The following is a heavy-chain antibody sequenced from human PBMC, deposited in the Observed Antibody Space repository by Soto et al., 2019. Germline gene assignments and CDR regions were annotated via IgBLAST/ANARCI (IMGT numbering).Heavy chain of an antibody. CDR1: GYSFTSYW. Sequence: PGESLKISCKGSGYSFTSYWIGWVRQIPGKGLEWMGIIYPGDSDTRYSPSFQGQVTISADKSISTAYLQWSSLKASDTAMYYCARIDWTYSGYDIEEAWFDPWGQGTLVTVSS. D-gene: IGHD5-12*01. V-gene: IGHV5-51*01. J-gene: IGHJ5*02. CDR2: IYPGDSDT. CDR3: ARIDWTYSGYDIEEAWFDP.